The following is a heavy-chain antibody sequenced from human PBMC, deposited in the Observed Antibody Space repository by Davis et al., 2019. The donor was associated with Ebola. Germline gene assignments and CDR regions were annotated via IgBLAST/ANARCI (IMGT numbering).Heavy chain of an antibody. D-gene: IGHD3-10*01. CDR2: IYYSGST. Sequence: SETLSLTCTVSGGPISSSSYYWGWICQPPGQGLEWIGSIYYSGSTYYNPSPKSRVTISVDTSQNQFSLKLSSVTAADTAGYYCARHHGDIDAFDIWGQGTMVTVSS. V-gene: IGHV4-39*01. CDR1: GGPISSSSYY. J-gene: IGHJ3*02. CDR3: ARHHGDIDAFDI.